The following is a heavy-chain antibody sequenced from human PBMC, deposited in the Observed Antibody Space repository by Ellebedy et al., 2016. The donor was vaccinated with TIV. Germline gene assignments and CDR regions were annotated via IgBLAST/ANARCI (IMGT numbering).Heavy chain of an antibody. D-gene: IGHD1-26*01. J-gene: IGHJ5*02. CDR1: GGSISSSSYY. V-gene: IGHV4-39*01. CDR3: ARGSVGATSLSWFDP. CDR2: IYYSGST. Sequence: SETLSLTXTVSGGSISSSSYYWGWIRQPPGKGLEWIGSIYYSGSTYYNPSLKSRVTIFVDTSKNQFSLKLSSVTAADTAVYYCARGSVGATSLSWFDPWGQGTLVTVSS.